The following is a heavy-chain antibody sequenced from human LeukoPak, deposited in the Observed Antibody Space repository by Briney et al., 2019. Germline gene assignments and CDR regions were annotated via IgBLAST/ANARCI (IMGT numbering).Heavy chain of an antibody. D-gene: IGHD3-3*01. J-gene: IGHJ4*02. CDR1: GYTFTSYG. CDR3: ARDFRKSTIFGVVIPFDY. CDR2: ISAYNGNT. V-gene: IGHV1-18*01. Sequence: GASLKVSCTASGYTFTSYGISWVRQAPGQGLEWMGWISAYNGNTNYAQKLQGRVTMTTDTSTSTAYMELRSLRSDDTAVYYCARDFRKSTIFGVVIPFDYWGQGTLVTVSS.